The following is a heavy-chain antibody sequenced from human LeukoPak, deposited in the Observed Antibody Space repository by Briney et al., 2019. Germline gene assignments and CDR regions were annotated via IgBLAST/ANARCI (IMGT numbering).Heavy chain of an antibody. D-gene: IGHD3-22*01. CDR1: GFTLRSYV. J-gene: IGHJ4*02. CDR2: ISGSGDST. V-gene: IGHV3-23*01. CDR3: AKDHSYSYYYDSSGYYEYIFDY. Sequence: GGSLRLSCVASGFTLRSYVMNWVRQTPGKGLEWVSSISGSGDSTFYADSVKGRFTISRDNSKNTLYLQMNSLRAEDTAVYYCAKDHSYSYYYDSSGYYEYIFDYWGQGTLVTVSS.